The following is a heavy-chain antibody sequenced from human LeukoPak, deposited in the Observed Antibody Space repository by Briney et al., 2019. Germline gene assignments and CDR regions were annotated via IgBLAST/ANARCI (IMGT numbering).Heavy chain of an antibody. D-gene: IGHD3-22*01. V-gene: IGHV3-33*01. Sequence: GGSLRLSCAASGFTFSSYGMHWVRQAPGKGLEWVAVIWYDGSNKYYADSVRGRFTISRDNSKNTLYLQMNGLRAEDTAVYYCASLYYDSSGPDPYFDYWGQGTLVTVSS. CDR3: ASLYYDSSGPDPYFDY. J-gene: IGHJ4*02. CDR1: GFTFSSYG. CDR2: IWYDGSNK.